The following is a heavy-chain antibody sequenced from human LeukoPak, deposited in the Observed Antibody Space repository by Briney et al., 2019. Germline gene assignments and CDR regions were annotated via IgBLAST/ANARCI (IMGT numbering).Heavy chain of an antibody. Sequence: GESLKISCKGSGYSFTSYWIGWVRQMPGKGLEWMGIIYPGDSDTRYSPSLQGQVTISADKSISTAYLQWSSLKASDTAMYYCARHSLPVTPCPDYGDQGTLVTVSS. CDR3: ARHSLPVTPCPDY. J-gene: IGHJ4*02. CDR2: IYPGDSDT. CDR1: GYSFTSYW. V-gene: IGHV5-51*01. D-gene: IGHD4-11*01.